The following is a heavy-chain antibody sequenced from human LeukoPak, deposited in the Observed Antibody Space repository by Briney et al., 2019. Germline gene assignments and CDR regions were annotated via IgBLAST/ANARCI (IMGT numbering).Heavy chain of an antibody. Sequence: PGRSLRLSCAASGFTFDDYAMHWVRQAPGKGLEWVSGISWNSGSIGYADSVKGRFTISRDNAKNSLYLQMNSLRAEDTALYYCAKDTLARYYDSSEDAFDIWGQGTMVTVSS. J-gene: IGHJ3*02. CDR1: GFTFDDYA. D-gene: IGHD3-22*01. V-gene: IGHV3-9*01. CDR3: AKDTLARYYDSSEDAFDI. CDR2: ISWNSGSI.